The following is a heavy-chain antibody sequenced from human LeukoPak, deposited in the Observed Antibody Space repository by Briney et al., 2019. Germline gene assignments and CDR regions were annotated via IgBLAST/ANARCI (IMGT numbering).Heavy chain of an antibody. D-gene: IGHD5-18*01. J-gene: IGHJ4*02. CDR2: IIPIFGTA. V-gene: IGHV1-69*05. CDR1: GGTFSSYA. Sequence: ASVKVSCEASGGTFSSYAISWVRQAPGQGLEWMGGIIPIFGTANYAQKFQGRVTITTDESTSTAYMELSSLRSEDTAVYYCARLGGPNSYGYGYWGQGTLVTVSS. CDR3: ARLGGPNSYGYGY.